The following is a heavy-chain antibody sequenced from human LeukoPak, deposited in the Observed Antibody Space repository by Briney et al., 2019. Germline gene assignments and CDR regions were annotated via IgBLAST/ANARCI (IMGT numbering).Heavy chain of an antibody. CDR2: ISGSGYNI. J-gene: IGHJ3*02. D-gene: IGHD4-17*01. V-gene: IGHV3-48*03. CDR3: ARENSGDYGDAFDI. CDR1: GFTFSSYE. Sequence: GGSLRLSCAASGFTFSSYEMNWVRQAPGQGLEWVSCISGSGYNIYYADSVQGRFTISRDNAKNSLYLQMNSLRAEDTAVYYCARENSGDYGDAFDIWGQGTMVTVSS.